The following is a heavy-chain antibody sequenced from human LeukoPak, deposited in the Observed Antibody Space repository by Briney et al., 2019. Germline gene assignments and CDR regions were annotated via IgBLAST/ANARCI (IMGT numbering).Heavy chain of an antibody. J-gene: IGHJ4*02. CDR1: GYAFTGYY. V-gene: IGHV1-2*06. D-gene: IGHD3-10*01. CDR2: INPNSGGT. CDR3: ARDYMVRGVIGY. Sequence: ASVEVSCKASGYAFTGYYMHWVRQAPGQGLEWMGRINPNSGGTNYAQKFQGRVTMTRDTSISTAYMELSRLRSDDTAVYYCARDYMVRGVIGYWGQGTLVTVSS.